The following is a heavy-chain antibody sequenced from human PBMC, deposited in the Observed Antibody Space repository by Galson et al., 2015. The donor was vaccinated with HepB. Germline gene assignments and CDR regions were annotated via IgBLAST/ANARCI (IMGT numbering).Heavy chain of an antibody. CDR2: IRYGGSDK. V-gene: IGHV3-30*02. D-gene: IGHD6-13*01. Sequence: SLRLSCAASGFTFSSYDMHWVRQAPGKGLEWVAFIRYGGSDKYYADSVKGRFTISRDNSKNTLYLQVSSLRAEDTAVFYCAKAVDSRWFSHFYGIDVWGQGTTVTVSS. CDR1: GFTFSSYD. J-gene: IGHJ6*02. CDR3: AKAVDSRWFSHFYGIDV.